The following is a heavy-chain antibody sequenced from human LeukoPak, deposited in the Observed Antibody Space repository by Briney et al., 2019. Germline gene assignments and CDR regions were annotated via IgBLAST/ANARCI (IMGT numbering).Heavy chain of an antibody. J-gene: IGHJ4*02. Sequence: PGGSLRLSCAVSGITLSNYGMSWVRQAPGRGLEWVAGISDTGGRTNYADSVKGRFTISRDNPKNILYLQMNSLRAEDTAVHFCAKRGVVIRVILVGFHKEAYYFDSWGQGALVTVSS. CDR2: ISDTGGRT. D-gene: IGHD3-10*01. CDR1: GITLSNYG. CDR3: AKRGVVIRVILVGFHKEAYYFDS. V-gene: IGHV3-23*01.